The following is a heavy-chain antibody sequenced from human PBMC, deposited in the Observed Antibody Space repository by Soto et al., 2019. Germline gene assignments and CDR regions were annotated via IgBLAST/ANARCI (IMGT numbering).Heavy chain of an antibody. CDR2: IWFDGSNK. Sequence: QVQLVESGGGVVQPGRSLRLSCAASGFTFSSYGMHWVRQAPGKGLEWVAVIWFDGSNKFYADSVKGRFTISRDNSKNTVSLQMNSLRDEDSAAYYCAPPGPYWGQGTLVTVSS. V-gene: IGHV3-33*01. CDR3: APPGPY. CDR1: GFTFSSYG. J-gene: IGHJ4*02.